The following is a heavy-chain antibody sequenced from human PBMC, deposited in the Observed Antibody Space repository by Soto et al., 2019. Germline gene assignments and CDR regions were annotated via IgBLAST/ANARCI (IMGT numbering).Heavy chain of an antibody. D-gene: IGHD2-2*02. CDR2: ISDSGST. V-gene: IGHV4-59*08. Sequence: SETLSLTCSVSGGSISSDYWSWIRQPPGKGPEWIGYISDSGSTNCNASLKSRVTISVDTSKNQFSLKLDSVTAADTAVYYCARQGPLALYYFDYWGRGALVTVSS. J-gene: IGHJ4*02. CDR3: ARQGPLALYYFDY. CDR1: GGSISSDY.